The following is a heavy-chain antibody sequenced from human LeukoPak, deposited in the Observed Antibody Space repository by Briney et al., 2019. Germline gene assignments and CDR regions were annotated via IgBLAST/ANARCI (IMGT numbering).Heavy chain of an antibody. CDR1: GGSISSGSYY. Sequence: SETLSLTCTVSGGSISSGSYYWSWIRQPAGKGPEWIGRISTSGSTNYNPSFKSRVTISADTSKNQFSLWLTSVTAADTAVYYCARDHSTPNAGLMDVWGKGTTVTVSS. V-gene: IGHV4-61*02. CDR2: ISTSGST. J-gene: IGHJ6*03. CDR3: ARDHSTPNAGLMDV. D-gene: IGHD2-15*01.